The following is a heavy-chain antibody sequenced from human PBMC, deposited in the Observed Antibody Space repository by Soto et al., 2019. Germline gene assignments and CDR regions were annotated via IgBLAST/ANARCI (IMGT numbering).Heavy chain of an antibody. D-gene: IGHD6-13*01. V-gene: IGHV3-30*18. CDR3: AKDWGSSGWYNWFDP. Sequence: QVQMVESGGGVVQPGTCLRLYCATSGFTFSTSGMHWVRQAPGKGLEWVAMISHDGSVTFYTDSVQGRFTIYRDTPKNTLYRQMTSLRDEDTAIYYWAKDWGSSGWYNWFDPWGQGTRVTVS. CDR2: ISHDGSVT. CDR1: GFTFSTSG. J-gene: IGHJ5*02.